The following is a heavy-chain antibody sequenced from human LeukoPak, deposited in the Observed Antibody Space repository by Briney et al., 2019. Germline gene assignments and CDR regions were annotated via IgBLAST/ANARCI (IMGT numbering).Heavy chain of an antibody. CDR2: INSGGSIT. J-gene: IGHJ4*02. CDR1: GFTFSSYW. Sequence: PGGSLRVSCAASGFTFSSYWMHWVRQAPGKGLVWVSRINSGGSITSYADSVKGRFTISRDNAKNTLYLQMNSLRAEDTAVYYCARGFSSSSTSPFDYWGQGTLVTVSS. D-gene: IGHD2-2*01. V-gene: IGHV3-74*01. CDR3: ARGFSSSSTSPFDY.